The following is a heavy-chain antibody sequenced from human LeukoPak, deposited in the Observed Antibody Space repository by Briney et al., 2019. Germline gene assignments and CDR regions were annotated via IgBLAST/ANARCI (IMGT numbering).Heavy chain of an antibody. CDR3: AREGPYYYGSGSYDVAIDY. J-gene: IGHJ4*02. D-gene: IGHD3-10*01. CDR1: GGTFSSYA. V-gene: IGHV1-69*13. Sequence: SVKLSCKASGGTFSSYAISWVRQAPGQGLEWMGGIIPIFGTANYAQKFQGRVTITADESTSTAYMELSSLRSEDTAVYCGAREGPYYYGSGSYDVAIDYWGQGTLVTVSS. CDR2: IIPIFGTA.